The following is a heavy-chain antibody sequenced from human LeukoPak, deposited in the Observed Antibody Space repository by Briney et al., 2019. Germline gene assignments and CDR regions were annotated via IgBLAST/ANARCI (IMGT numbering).Heavy chain of an antibody. D-gene: IGHD2-2*01. Sequence: KPSETLSLTCAVSGYSISSGYYWGWIRQPPGKGLEWIGSIYHSGSTYYNPSLKSRVTISVDTSKNQFSLKLSSVTAADTAVYYCARQRSSTSCPFDYWGQGTLVTVSS. CDR2: IYHSGST. V-gene: IGHV4-38-2*01. J-gene: IGHJ4*02. CDR1: GYSISSGYY. CDR3: ARQRSSTSCPFDY.